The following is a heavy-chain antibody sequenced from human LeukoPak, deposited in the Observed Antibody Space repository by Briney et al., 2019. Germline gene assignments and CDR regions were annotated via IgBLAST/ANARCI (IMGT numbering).Heavy chain of an antibody. V-gene: IGHV1-69*05. J-gene: IGHJ6*03. Sequence: SVKVSCRASGGTFSSYAISWVRQAPGQGLEWMGGIIPIFGTANYAQKFQGRVTITTDESTSTAYMELSSLRSEDTAVYYCARGAVYDSSGYRYYYYMDVWGKGTTVTVSS. CDR2: IIPIFGTA. CDR1: GGTFSSYA. CDR3: ARGAVYDSSGYRYYYYMDV. D-gene: IGHD3-22*01.